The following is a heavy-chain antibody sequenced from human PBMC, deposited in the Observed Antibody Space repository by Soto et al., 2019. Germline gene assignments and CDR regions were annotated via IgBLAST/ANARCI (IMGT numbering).Heavy chain of an antibody. Sequence: PGXSLLLSCAAAGFTCSSYSINWVRQAPGKGLEWVSSISSSSSYIYYADSVKGRFTISRDNAKNSLYLQMNSLRAEDTAVYYSARERYSSVWGQGTLVTVSS. D-gene: IGHD6-19*01. V-gene: IGHV3-21*01. CDR3: ARERYSSV. J-gene: IGHJ4*02. CDR1: GFTCSSYS. CDR2: ISSSSSYI.